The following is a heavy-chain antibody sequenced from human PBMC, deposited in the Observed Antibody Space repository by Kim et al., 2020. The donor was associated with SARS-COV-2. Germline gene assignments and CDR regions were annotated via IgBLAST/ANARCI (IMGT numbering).Heavy chain of an antibody. Sequence: GGSLRLSCAASGFTFSAYSMSWVRQAPGKGLEWVANINQYGSEKYYLDSVNGRFTISRDNAKNSLCLQMDMLRAEDTAVYFCVRGSTGAYWGQGTLVTVSS. CDR1: GFTFSAYS. CDR3: VRGSTGAY. J-gene: IGHJ4*02. CDR2: INQYGSEK. V-gene: IGHV3-7*04.